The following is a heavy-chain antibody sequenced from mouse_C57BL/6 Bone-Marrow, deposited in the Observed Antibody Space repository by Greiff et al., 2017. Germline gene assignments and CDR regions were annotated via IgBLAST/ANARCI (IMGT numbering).Heavy chain of an antibody. CDR1: GFNIKDDY. J-gene: IGHJ2*01. CDR2: IDPENGDT. D-gene: IGHD2-1*01. CDR3: TTLYYGNSFDY. V-gene: IGHV14-4*01. Sequence: VQLQQSGAELVRPGASVKFSCTASGFNIKDDYMHWVKQRPEQGLEWIGWIDPENGDTEYASKFQGKATITADTSSNTAYLQLSSLTSEDTAVYYCTTLYYGNSFDYWGQGTTLTVSS.